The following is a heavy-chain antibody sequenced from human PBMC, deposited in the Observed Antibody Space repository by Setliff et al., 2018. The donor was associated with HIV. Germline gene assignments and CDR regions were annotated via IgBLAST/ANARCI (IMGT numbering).Heavy chain of an antibody. CDR2: IYWTGKT. V-gene: IGHV4-59*12. J-gene: IGHJ3*01. CDR3: AKISPRGYSDITTGRLTDPFDV. CDR1: DSAMDSYY. Sequence: PSETLSLTCTVSDSAMDSYYWSWVRQSPGRGLEYMGYIYWTGKTDYNPSLKSRVTISLDTSGNQFSLKLNSVTGADTAVYYCAKISPRGYSDITTGRLTDPFDVWGPGTMVTVSS. D-gene: IGHD3-9*01.